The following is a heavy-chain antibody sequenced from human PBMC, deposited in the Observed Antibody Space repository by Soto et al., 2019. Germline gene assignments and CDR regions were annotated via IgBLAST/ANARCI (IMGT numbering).Heavy chain of an antibody. J-gene: IGHJ6*02. D-gene: IGHD3-16*01. CDR2: IYYSGST. CDR3: EGQTSYVLYYFGMDV. Sequence: QVQLQESGPGLVKPSETLYLTCTVSGGSVSSGSYYWSWIRPPPGKGLVWIGYIYYSGSTNYTPSLKSRLTIPVDTSKHQFSLKLRSGTAAGTAVYYCEGQTSYVLYYFGMDVWGQGPTVTVSS. V-gene: IGHV4-61*01. CDR1: GGSVSSGSYY.